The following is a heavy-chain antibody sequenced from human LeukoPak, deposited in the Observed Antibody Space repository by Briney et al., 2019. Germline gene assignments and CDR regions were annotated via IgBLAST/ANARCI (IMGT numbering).Heavy chain of an antibody. CDR3: ARAPSEIGGYYPEYFRH. CDR1: GFTFSTYW. J-gene: IGHJ1*01. Sequence: GSLRLSCAASGFTFSTYWMHWVRQAPGKGLVWVSRIRSDGGTNYADSVKGRFTISRDNAKKTVSLQMNSLRPEDTGVYYCARAPSEIGGYYPEYFRHWGQGTLVTVSS. CDR2: IRSDGGT. V-gene: IGHV3-74*01. D-gene: IGHD3-22*01.